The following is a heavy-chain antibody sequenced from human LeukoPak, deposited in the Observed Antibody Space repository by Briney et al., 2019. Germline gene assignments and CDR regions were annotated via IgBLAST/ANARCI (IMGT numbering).Heavy chain of an antibody. CDR1: GGSIGTFY. V-gene: IGHV4-4*07. CDR3: ARSEYVTFDY. J-gene: IGHJ4*02. CDR2: IWSSGTT. D-gene: IGHD3-16*01. Sequence: SETLSLTCSVSGGSIGTFYWNWIRQPAGKGLEWIGRIWSSGTTNYNPFLKSRVTISLDTSKNQVSLNLISVTAADTALYYCARSEYVTFDYWGRGTVVIVSS.